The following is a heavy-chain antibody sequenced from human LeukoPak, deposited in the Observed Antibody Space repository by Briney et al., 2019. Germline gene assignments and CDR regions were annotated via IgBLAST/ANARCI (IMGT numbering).Heavy chain of an antibody. Sequence: SVKVSCKASGGTFSSYAISWVRQAPGQGLEWMGGIIPILGTANYAQKFQGRVTITTDESTSTAYMELSSLRSEDTAVYYCARDLGFISEKDYSLDYWGQGTLVTVSS. CDR2: IIPILGTA. CDR3: ARDLGFISEKDYSLDY. D-gene: IGHD4-11*01. J-gene: IGHJ4*02. V-gene: IGHV1-69*05. CDR1: GGTFSSYA.